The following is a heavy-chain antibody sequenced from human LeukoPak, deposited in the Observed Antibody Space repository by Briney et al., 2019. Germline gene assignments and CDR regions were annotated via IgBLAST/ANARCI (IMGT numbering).Heavy chain of an antibody. CDR3: ARSQHNTFDP. J-gene: IGHJ5*02. Sequence: GPSVKVSCKTSGYTFTGNYMHWVRQAPGQGLEWMGWINPKSGDTKYAQKFQGRVTVTRDTSSSTSYLELSRLRSYDTTIYFCARSQHNTFDPWGRGTLVTVSS. CDR2: INPKSGDT. CDR1: GYTFTGNY. V-gene: IGHV1-2*02. D-gene: IGHD1-1*01.